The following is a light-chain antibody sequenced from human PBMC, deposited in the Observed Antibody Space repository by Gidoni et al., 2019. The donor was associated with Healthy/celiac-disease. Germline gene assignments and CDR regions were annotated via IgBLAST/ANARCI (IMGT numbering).Light chain of an antibody. CDR2: GAS. CDR1: QSVSRN. Sequence: EIVMTQSPATLSVSPGDRAPLSCRASQSVSRNLAWYQQKPGQAPRLLIYGASTRATGIPARFSGSGSGTEFTLTISSLQAEDFAVYYWQQYNNWPSRTFGQGTKVEIK. J-gene: IGKJ1*01. V-gene: IGKV3-15*01. CDR3: QQYNNWPSRT.